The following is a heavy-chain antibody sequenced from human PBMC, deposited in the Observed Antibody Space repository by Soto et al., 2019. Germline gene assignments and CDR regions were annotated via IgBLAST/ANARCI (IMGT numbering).Heavy chain of an antibody. J-gene: IGHJ4*02. CDR3: ATGGYYDSSGL. D-gene: IGHD3-22*01. CDR1: GFTFSSYS. V-gene: IGHV3-21*04. Sequence: GGSLRLSCAASGFTFSSYSMNWVRQAPGKGLEWVSSISSSSSYIYYADSVKGRFTISRDNSKNTLYLQMNSLRAEDTAVYYCATGGYYDSSGLWGQGTLVTVSS. CDR2: ISSSSSYI.